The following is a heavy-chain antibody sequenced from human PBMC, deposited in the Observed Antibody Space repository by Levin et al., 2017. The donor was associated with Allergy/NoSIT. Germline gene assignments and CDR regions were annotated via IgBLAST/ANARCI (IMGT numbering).Heavy chain of an antibody. CDR2: MSPSSGNT. CDR3: ARGVDRGVDY. Sequence: ASVKVSCKASGYTFTAYDINWVQQATGQGLEWMGYMSPSSGNTGFAQNFQGRVTMTRDTSTSTAYMELNSLRSDDTAVYYCARGVDRGVDYWGQGTLVTVSS. D-gene: IGHD5-12*01. V-gene: IGHV1-8*01. CDR1: GYTFTAYD. J-gene: IGHJ4*02.